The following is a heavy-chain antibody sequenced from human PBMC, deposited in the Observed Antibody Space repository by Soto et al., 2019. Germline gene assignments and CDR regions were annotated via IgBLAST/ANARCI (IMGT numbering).Heavy chain of an antibody. Sequence: QVQLEQSGGEVKQPGSSVRVSCKTSGGTFSTYAINWVRQAPGQGLEWMGAIIPLFGTADYSQKFQGRVTITADESTSTAYLELSRLRFADTAVYFRAGPNCTYSSGYYYFDMWGQGSRVTVTS. D-gene: IGHD6-25*01. CDR3: AGPNCTYSSGYYYFDM. CDR1: GGTFSTYA. CDR2: IIPLFGTA. J-gene: IGHJ4*02. V-gene: IGHV1-69*01.